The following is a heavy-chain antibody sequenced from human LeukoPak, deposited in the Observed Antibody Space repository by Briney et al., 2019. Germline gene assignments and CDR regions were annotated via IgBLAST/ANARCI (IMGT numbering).Heavy chain of an antibody. Sequence: PGGSLRLSCAASGFTFSTYAMSWVRQAPGKGLEWISYISSSSSYTDYADSVKGRFTISRDNAKSALYLQLNSLRFEDTAVYYCAAGTAADFWGQGTLVTVSS. V-gene: IGHV3-11*03. CDR1: GFTFSTYA. D-gene: IGHD6-25*01. CDR3: AAGTAADF. CDR2: ISSSSSYT. J-gene: IGHJ4*02.